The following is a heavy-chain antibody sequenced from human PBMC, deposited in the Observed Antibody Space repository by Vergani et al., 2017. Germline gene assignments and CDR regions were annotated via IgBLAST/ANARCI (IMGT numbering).Heavy chain of an antibody. J-gene: IGHJ6*02. CDR1: GGTFSSYA. CDR3: AREAWIQLWCGMDV. D-gene: IGHD5-18*01. CDR2: IIPILGIA. V-gene: IGHV1-69*04. Sequence: QVQLVQSGAEVKKPGSSVKVSCKASGGTFSSYAISWVRQAPGQGLGWMGRIIPILGIANYEQKFQGRVTITADKSTSTAYMELSSLRSEDTAVYYCAREAWIQLWCGMDVWGQGTRVTVSS.